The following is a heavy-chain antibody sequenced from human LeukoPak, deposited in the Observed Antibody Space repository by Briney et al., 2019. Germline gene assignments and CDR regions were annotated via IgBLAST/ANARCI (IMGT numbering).Heavy chain of an antibody. CDR3: TRSVSGSYPIVH. J-gene: IGHJ4*02. Sequence: GGSLRLSCAASGFTVRTDYMTWVRQAPGKGLEWVPIIYSDGSTYYADSVRGRFSISRDNSKNTVYLQMNSLRAEDTAVYYCTRSVSGSYPIVHWGQGTLVTVSS. CDR2: IYSDGST. V-gene: IGHV3-53*01. CDR1: GFTVRTDY. D-gene: IGHD1-26*01.